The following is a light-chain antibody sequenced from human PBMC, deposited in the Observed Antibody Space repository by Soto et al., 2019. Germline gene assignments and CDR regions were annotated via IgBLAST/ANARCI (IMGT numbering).Light chain of an antibody. J-gene: IGLJ1*01. CDR3: SSYTARGTRV. CDR2: EVG. V-gene: IGLV2-14*01. CDR1: SSDIGAYNY. Sequence: QSALTQPASVSGSPGQSITISCSGSSSDIGAYNYVSWYQQHPDKAPKLLIYEVGNRPSGVSFRFSGSKSGNTASLTISGLQAEDEADYYCSSYTARGTRVFGTGTKVTVL.